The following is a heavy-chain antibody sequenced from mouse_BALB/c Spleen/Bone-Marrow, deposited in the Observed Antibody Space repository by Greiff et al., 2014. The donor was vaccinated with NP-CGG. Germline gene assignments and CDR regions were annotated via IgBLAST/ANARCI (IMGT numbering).Heavy chain of an antibody. J-gene: IGHJ4*01. CDR2: IDPANGNT. Sequence: VQLKESXAELVKPGASVKLSCTASGFNIKDTYMYWVKQRPEQGLEWIGRIDPANGNTKYDPKFQGKATITADTSSNTAYLQLSSLTSEDTAVYYCARYRYYGSSYAMDYWGQGTSVTVSS. CDR3: ARYRYYGSSYAMDY. D-gene: IGHD1-1*01. CDR1: GFNIKDTY. V-gene: IGHV14-3*02.